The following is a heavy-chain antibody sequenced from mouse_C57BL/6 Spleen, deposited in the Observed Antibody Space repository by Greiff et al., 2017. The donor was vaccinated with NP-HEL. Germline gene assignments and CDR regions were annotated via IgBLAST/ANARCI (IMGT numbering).Heavy chain of an antibody. Sequence: VQLVESGAELVRPGASVTLSCKASGYTFTDYEMHWVKQTPVHGLEWIGAIDPETGGTAYNQKFKGKAILTADKSSSTAYMELRSLTSEDSAVYYCTRITLDYWGQGTTLTVSS. D-gene: IGHD1-1*01. CDR3: TRITLDY. J-gene: IGHJ2*01. V-gene: IGHV1-15*01. CDR2: IDPETGGT. CDR1: GYTFTDYE.